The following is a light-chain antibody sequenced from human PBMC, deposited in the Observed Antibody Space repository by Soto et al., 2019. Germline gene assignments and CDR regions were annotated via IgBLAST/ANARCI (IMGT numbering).Light chain of an antibody. V-gene: IGLV2-14*01. CDR1: SIDIGPYDY. CDR2: EVT. CDR3: SSYTRNTALV. Sequence: QSALTQPASVSGSPGQSITISCIGISIDIGPYDYVSWYQQHPGKAPKLMIYEVTNRPSGVSHRFSGSKSGSMASLTISGLQAEDEADYYCSSYTRNTALVFGPGTKVTVL. J-gene: IGLJ1*01.